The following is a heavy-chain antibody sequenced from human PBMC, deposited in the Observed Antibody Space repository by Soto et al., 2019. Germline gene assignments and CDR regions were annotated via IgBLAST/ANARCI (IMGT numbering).Heavy chain of an antibody. Sequence: HRIIQKKGKVVEWVSAIGTAGDTYYPGSVKGRFTISRENAKNSLYLQMNSLRAGDTAVYYCARLKREYYDFWSGPRTYAFDIWGQGTMVTVSS. V-gene: IGHV3-13*01. J-gene: IGHJ3*02. D-gene: IGHD3-3*01. CDR2: IGTAGDT. CDR3: ARLKREYYDFWSGPRTYAFDI.